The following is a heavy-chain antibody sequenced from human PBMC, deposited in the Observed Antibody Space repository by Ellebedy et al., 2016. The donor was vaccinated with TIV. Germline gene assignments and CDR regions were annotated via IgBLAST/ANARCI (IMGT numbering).Heavy chain of an antibody. Sequence: ASVKVSCKASGYTFTNYGISWVRQAPGQGLEWMGWISAYNGNTNYAQKLQGRVTMTTGTSTSTAYMELRSLRSDDTAVYYCARSITLVRGTLYDYWGQGTLVTVSS. CDR2: ISAYNGNT. J-gene: IGHJ4*02. V-gene: IGHV1-18*04. CDR1: GYTFTNYG. D-gene: IGHD3-10*01. CDR3: ARSITLVRGTLYDY.